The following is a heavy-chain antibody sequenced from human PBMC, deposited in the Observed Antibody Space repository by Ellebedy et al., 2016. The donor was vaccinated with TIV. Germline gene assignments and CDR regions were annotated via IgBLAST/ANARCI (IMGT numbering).Heavy chain of an antibody. V-gene: IGHV1-2*02. CDR3: ARDVGQWLVRYFFDY. CDR2: INPNSGAT. CDR1: GYIFTGYY. Sequence: ASVKVSCTASGYIFTGYYIPWVRQAPGQGLEWLGWINPNSGATHYAQKFQGRVTMSRDPSISTAYMELRRLTSDDTAVYYCARDVGQWLVRYFFDYWGQGTLVTVSS. J-gene: IGHJ4*02. D-gene: IGHD6-19*01.